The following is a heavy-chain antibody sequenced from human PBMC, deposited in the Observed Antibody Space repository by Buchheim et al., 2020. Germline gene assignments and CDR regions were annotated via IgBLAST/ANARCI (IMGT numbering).Heavy chain of an antibody. CDR2: INHSGST. CDR3: ARVGSIAARLRSFYYYGMDV. V-gene: IGHV4-34*01. J-gene: IGHJ6*02. D-gene: IGHD6-6*01. Sequence: QVQLQQWGAGLLKPSETLSLTCAVYGGSFSGYYWSWIRQPPGKGLEWIGEINHSGSTNHNPSLKSRVTISVDTSKNQFSLKLSSVTAADTAVYYCARVGSIAARLRSFYYYGMDVWGQGT. CDR1: GGSFSGYY.